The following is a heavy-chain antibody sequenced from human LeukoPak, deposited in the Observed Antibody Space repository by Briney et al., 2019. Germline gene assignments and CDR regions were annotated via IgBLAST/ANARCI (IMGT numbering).Heavy chain of an antibody. CDR3: AKDWTTVVTPKGYYFDS. V-gene: IGHV3-23*01. D-gene: IGHD4-23*01. Sequence: GGSLRLSCAVSGFTFSSYAMSWVRQAPGKRLEWVSTISGSGGSTYFADSVKGRFTVSRDNSKNTLSLQTDSLRVEDTALYYCAKDWTTVVTPKGYYFDSWGQGTLVTVSS. CDR2: ISGSGGST. J-gene: IGHJ4*02. CDR1: GFTFSSYA.